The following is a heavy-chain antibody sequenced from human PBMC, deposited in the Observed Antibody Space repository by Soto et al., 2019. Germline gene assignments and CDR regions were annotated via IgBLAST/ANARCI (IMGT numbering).Heavy chain of an antibody. CDR3: ARDWRFMVRGVSGLMDV. V-gene: IGHV3-21*01. Sequence: GGSLRLSCAASGFTFSSYSMNWVRQAPGKGLEWVSSISSSSSYIYYADSVKGRFTISRDNAKNSLYLQMNSLRAEGTAVYYCARDWRFMVRGVSGLMDVWGQGTTVTVSS. CDR1: GFTFSSYS. D-gene: IGHD3-10*01. J-gene: IGHJ6*02. CDR2: ISSSSSYI.